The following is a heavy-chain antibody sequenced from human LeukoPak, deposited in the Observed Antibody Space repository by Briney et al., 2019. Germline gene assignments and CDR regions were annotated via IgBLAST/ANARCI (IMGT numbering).Heavy chain of an antibody. J-gene: IGHJ4*02. D-gene: IGHD2-8*01. Sequence: ESLKISCKGSGYTFTSNWIGWVRQMPGKGLEWMGIIYPGDSDTRYSPSFQGQVTISADKSITTAYLQWSSLKASDTAIYYCARHVRYCTNGVCYPSYFDYWGQGTLVTAS. CDR2: IYPGDSDT. CDR3: ARHVRYCTNGVCYPSYFDY. CDR1: GYTFTSNW. V-gene: IGHV5-51*01.